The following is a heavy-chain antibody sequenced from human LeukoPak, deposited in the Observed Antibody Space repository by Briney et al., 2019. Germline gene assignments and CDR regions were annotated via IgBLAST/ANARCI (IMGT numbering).Heavy chain of an antibody. CDR1: GGSISSYY. CDR2: IYYSGST. J-gene: IGHJ2*01. CDR3: AGVGATNYWYFDL. V-gene: IGHV4-59*01. D-gene: IGHD1-26*01. Sequence: SETLSLTCTVSGGSISSYYWSWIRQPPGKGLEWIGYIYYSGSTNYNPSLKSRVTISVDTSKNQFSLKLSSVTAADTAVYYCAGVGATNYWYFDLWGRGTLVTVSS.